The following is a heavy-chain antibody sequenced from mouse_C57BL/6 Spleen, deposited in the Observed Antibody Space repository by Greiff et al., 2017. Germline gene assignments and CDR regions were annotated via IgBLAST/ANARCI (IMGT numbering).Heavy chain of an antibody. D-gene: IGHD1-1*01. CDR3: ARHYYGSSYPHYYAMDY. V-gene: IGHV5-6*01. CDR1: GFTFSSYG. Sequence: EVNLVESGGDLVKPGGSLKLSCAASGFTFSSYGMSWVRQTPDKRLEWVATISSGGSYTYYPDSVKGRFTISRDNAKNTLYLQMSSLKSEDTAMYYCARHYYGSSYPHYYAMDYWGQGTSVTVSS. CDR2: ISSGGSYT. J-gene: IGHJ4*01.